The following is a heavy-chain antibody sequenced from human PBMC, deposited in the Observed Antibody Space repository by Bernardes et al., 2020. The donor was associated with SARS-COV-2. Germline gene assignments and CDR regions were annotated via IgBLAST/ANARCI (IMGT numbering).Heavy chain of an antibody. CDR2: MFPYNGKT. CDR3: ARVYSGSANYHSYGMDV. V-gene: IGHV1-8*01. CDR1: GYTFTSYD. Sequence: ASVKVSCKASGYTFTSYDISWVRQATGQGLEWMGWMFPYNGKTGYAQKFQGRVTMTRDTSINTAYMELSSLRSEDTAIYYCARVYSGSANYHSYGMDVWGQGTTVTVSS. J-gene: IGHJ6*02. D-gene: IGHD1-26*01.